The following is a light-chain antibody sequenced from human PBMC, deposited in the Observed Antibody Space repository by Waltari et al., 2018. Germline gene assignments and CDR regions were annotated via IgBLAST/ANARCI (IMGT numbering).Light chain of an antibody. V-gene: IGLV3-21*02. CDR2: DDS. CDR1: HIGRHS. Sequence: SYVLPQPPSVSVAPGQTARITCGGNHIGRHSVHWYQQKPGQAPVLVVYDDSDRPSGIPERFSGSNSGNTATLTISRVEAGDEADYYCQVWDSSSDHPEVFGTGTKVTVL. CDR3: QVWDSSSDHPEV. J-gene: IGLJ1*01.